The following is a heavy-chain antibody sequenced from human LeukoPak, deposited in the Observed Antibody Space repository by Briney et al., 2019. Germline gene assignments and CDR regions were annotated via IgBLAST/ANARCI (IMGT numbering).Heavy chain of an antibody. CDR1: GFTFSSYA. J-gene: IGHJ4*02. Sequence: AGGSLRLSCAASGFTFSSYAMHWVRQAPGKGLEWVAVISYDGSNKYYADSVKGRFTISRDNSKNTLYLQMNSLRAEDTAVYYCAKHGWETFYFDYWGQGTLVTVSS. CDR3: AKHGWETFYFDY. V-gene: IGHV3-30*18. D-gene: IGHD6-19*01. CDR2: ISYDGSNK.